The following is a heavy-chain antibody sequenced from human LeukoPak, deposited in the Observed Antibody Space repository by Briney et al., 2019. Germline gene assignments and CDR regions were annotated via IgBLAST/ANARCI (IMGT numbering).Heavy chain of an antibody. CDR3: ASRGLRFDNGNYFDY. J-gene: IGHJ4*02. V-gene: IGHV3-48*01. CDR1: GFTFSSYS. Sequence: HPGGSLRLSCVASGFTFSSYSMNWVRQAPGKGLEWVSYISSSSSTIYYADSVKGRFTISRDNAKNSLYLQMNSLRTEDTAVYYCASRGLRFDNGNYFDYWGQGTLVTVSS. CDR2: ISSSSSTI. D-gene: IGHD3-3*01.